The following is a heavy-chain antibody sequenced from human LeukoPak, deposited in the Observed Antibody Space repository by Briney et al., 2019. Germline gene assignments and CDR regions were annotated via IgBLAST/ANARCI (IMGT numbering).Heavy chain of an antibody. J-gene: IGHJ3*02. D-gene: IGHD3-9*01. CDR2: IYSGGST. V-gene: IGHV3-66*01. CDR3: ARDSGWLVILHAFDI. Sequence: GGSLRLSCAASGFTFSDYYMNWVPQAPGKGLEWVSVIYSGGSTYYADSVKGRFTISRDNSKNTLYLQMNSLRAEDTAVYYCARDSGWLVILHAFDIWGQGTMVTVSS. CDR1: GFTFSDYY.